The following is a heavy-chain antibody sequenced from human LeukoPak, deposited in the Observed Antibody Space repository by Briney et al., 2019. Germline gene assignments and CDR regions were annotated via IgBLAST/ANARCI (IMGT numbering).Heavy chain of an antibody. J-gene: IGHJ4*02. Sequence: GASVKVSCKASGYTFTGYYMHWVRRAPGQGLEWMGWINPNSGGTNYAQKFQGRVTMTRDTSISTAYMELSRLRSDDTAVYYCARAPARLGPPFDYWGQGTLVTVSS. CDR2: INPNSGGT. V-gene: IGHV1-2*02. D-gene: IGHD7-27*01. CDR3: ARAPARLGPPFDY. CDR1: GYTFTGYY.